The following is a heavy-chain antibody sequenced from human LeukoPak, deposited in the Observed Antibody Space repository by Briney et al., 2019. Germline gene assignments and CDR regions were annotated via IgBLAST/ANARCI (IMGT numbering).Heavy chain of an antibody. CDR3: ASRSVAGTKTPFDY. CDR1: EFTVSGNY. CDR2: IYSGGST. Sequence: GGSLRLSCAASEFTVSGNYMTWVRQAPGKGLEWVSIIYSGGSTYYADSVKGRFTISRDNSKNTVYLQMNSLRAEDTAVYYCASRSVAGTKTPFDYWGQGTLVTVSS. J-gene: IGHJ4*02. V-gene: IGHV3-53*01. D-gene: IGHD6-19*01.